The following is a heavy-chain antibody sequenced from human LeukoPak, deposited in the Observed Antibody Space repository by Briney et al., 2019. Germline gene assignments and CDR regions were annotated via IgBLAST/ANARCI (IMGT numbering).Heavy chain of an antibody. V-gene: IGHV4-39*07. J-gene: IGHJ4*02. CDR3: ARGRRSSAPGVFDY. CDR1: GGSISSSSYY. CDR2: IYYSGST. Sequence: PSETLSLTCTVSGGSISSSSYYWGWIRQPPGKGLEWIGSIYYSGSTYYNPSLKSRVTISVDTSKNQFSLKLSSVTAADTAVYYCARGRRSSAPGVFDYWGQGTLVTVSS. D-gene: IGHD2-15*01.